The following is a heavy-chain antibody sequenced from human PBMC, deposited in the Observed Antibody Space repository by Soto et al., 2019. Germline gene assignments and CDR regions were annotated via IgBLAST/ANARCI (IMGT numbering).Heavy chain of an antibody. Sequence: SETLSLTCAVYGGSFSGYYWSWIRQPPGKGLEWIGEINHRGSTNYNPSLKSRVTISVDTSKNLFSLKLRSVTAADTAVYYCARGAYYDSSGYSRNFDYWGQGTLVTVSS. CDR2: INHRGST. V-gene: IGHV4-34*01. CDR3: ARGAYYDSSGYSRNFDY. CDR1: GGSFSGYY. J-gene: IGHJ4*02. D-gene: IGHD3-22*01.